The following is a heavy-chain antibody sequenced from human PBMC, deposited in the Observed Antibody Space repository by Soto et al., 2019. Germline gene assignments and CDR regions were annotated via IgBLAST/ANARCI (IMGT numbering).Heavy chain of an antibody. CDR2: ISGSGGGT. V-gene: IGHV3-23*01. J-gene: IGHJ3*02. Sequence: GGSLRLSCAASGFTFSNYAMTWVRQAPGKGLEWVSVISGSGGGTYYADSVKGRFTISRDNSKNTLYLQMNSLRAEDTAVYYCAKDLLVVAGTSAFDIWGQGIMVTVSS. CDR1: GFTFSNYA. D-gene: IGHD6-19*01. CDR3: AKDLLVVAGTSAFDI.